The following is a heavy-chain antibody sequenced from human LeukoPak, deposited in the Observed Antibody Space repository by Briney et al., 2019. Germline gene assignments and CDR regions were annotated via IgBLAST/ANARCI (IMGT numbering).Heavy chain of an antibody. D-gene: IGHD4-17*01. CDR3: AKDHDYGDLFDY. V-gene: IGHV1-69*05. CDR1: GGTFSSYA. CDR2: IIPIFGTA. J-gene: IGHJ4*02. Sequence: GASVKVSCKASGGTFSSYAISWVRQAPGQGLEWMGGIIPIFGTANYAQKFQGRVTITTDESTSTAYMELSSLRSEDTAVYYCAKDHDYGDLFDYWGQGTLVTVSS.